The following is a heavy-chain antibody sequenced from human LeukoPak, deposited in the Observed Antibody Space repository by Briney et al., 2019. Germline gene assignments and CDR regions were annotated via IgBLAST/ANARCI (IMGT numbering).Heavy chain of an antibody. D-gene: IGHD3-3*01. J-gene: IGHJ6*03. V-gene: IGHV5-51*01. CDR3: ARCSSTYYDFWSGYLTRSNYYYMDV. CDR1: GYSFTSYW. CDR2: IYPGDSDI. Sequence: GESLKISCKGSGYSFTSYWIGWVRQMPGKGLEWMGIIYPGDSDIRYSPSFQGQVTISADKSISTAYLQWSSLKASDTAMYYCARCSSTYYDFWSGYLTRSNYYYMDVWGKGTTVTVSS.